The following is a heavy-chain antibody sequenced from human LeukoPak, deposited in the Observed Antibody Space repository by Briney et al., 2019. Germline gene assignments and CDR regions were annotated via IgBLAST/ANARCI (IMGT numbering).Heavy chain of an antibody. V-gene: IGHV4-59*01. CDR2: IYYSGST. J-gene: IGHJ6*03. Sequence: SETLSLTCTVSGCPISSYYWSWIRKPPGKGLEWIGYIYYSGSTNYNPSLKSRVTISVDTSKTQFSLKLSSVTAADTAVYYCARVSWFPGSSYYYMDVWGKGTTVTVSS. D-gene: IGHD3-9*01. CDR3: ARVSWFPGSSYYYMDV. CDR1: GCPISSYY.